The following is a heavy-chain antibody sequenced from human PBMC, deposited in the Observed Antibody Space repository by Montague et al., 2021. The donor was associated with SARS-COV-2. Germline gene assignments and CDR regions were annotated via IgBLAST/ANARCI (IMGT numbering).Heavy chain of an antibody. Sequence: SETLSPTCTVSGGSIRSSSYYWGWIRQPPGKGLEWIGSIFYSGSTDYNPSLKSRVTISVDTSKNQFSLKLSSVTAADTAVYYCASMVRAQVYYLDYWGQGTLVTVSS. V-gene: IGHV4-39*01. D-gene: IGHD3-10*01. CDR1: GGSIRSSSYY. J-gene: IGHJ4*02. CDR2: IFYSGST. CDR3: ASMVRAQVYYLDY.